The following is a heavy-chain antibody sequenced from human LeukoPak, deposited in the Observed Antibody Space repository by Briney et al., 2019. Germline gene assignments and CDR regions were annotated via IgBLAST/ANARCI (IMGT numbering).Heavy chain of an antibody. CDR2: ISSSGSTI. CDR1: GFTFSSYE. Sequence: QPGGSLRLSCAASGFTFSSYEMNWVRQAPGKGLEWVSYISSSGSTIYYADSVKGRFTISRDNSKNTLYVQMNSLRVEDTAVYYCAKDLKYYGSGSYNYWGQGTLVTVSS. D-gene: IGHD3-10*01. V-gene: IGHV3-48*03. CDR3: AKDLKYYGSGSYNY. J-gene: IGHJ4*02.